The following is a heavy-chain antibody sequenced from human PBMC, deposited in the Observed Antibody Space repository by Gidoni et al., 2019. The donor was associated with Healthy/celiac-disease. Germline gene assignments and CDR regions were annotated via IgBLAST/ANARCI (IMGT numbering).Heavy chain of an antibody. CDR2: ISYDGSNK. D-gene: IGHD1-26*01. J-gene: IGHJ4*02. V-gene: IGHV3-30-3*01. CDR1: GFTFSSYA. CDR3: ARGWELLLLDY. Sequence: QVQLVESGGGVVQPGRSLRLSCAASGFTFSSYAMNWVRQAPGKGLEWVAVISYDGSNKYYADSVKGRFTISRDNSKNTLYLQMNSLRAEDTAVYYCARGWELLLLDYWGQGTLVTVSS.